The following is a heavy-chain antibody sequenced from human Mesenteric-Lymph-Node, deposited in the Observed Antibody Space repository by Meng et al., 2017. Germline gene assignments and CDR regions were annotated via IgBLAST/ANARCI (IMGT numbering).Heavy chain of an antibody. Sequence: SETLSLTCTVSGGSISSGNYYWSWIRQPAGKGLEWIGRMYSSGSANYSPSLKSRVTISVDTSKNQFSLKLSSVTAADTAVYYCARDTRISWFYLWGQGSLVTVS. CDR2: MYSSGSA. CDR3: ARDTRISWFYL. D-gene: IGHD1-26*01. V-gene: IGHV4-61*02. CDR1: GGSISSGNYY. J-gene: IGHJ5*02.